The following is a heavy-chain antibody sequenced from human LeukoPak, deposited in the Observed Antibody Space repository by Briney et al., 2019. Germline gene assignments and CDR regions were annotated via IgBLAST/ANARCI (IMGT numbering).Heavy chain of an antibody. CDR3: ARVSSGWSDAFDI. V-gene: IGHV4-34*01. CDR1: GGSFSGYY. J-gene: IGHJ3*02. D-gene: IGHD6-19*01. Sequence: SETLSLTCAVYGGSFSGYYWSWNRQPPGKGLEWIGEINHSGSTNYNPSLKSRVTISVDTSKNQFSLKLSSVTAADTAVYYCARVSSGWSDAFDIWGQGTMVTVSS. CDR2: INHSGST.